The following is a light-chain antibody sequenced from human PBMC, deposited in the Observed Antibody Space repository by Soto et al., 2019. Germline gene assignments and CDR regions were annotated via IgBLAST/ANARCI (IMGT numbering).Light chain of an antibody. J-gene: IGKJ4*01. CDR3: QQVKSNPRT. CDR2: EES. CDR1: QAITNN. V-gene: IGKV1-9*01. Sequence: DIPLTQSPSSLSASVGDRVTITCRASQAITNNLAWYQQKPGNPPKLLIYEESTLHSGVPSRFSGRKVGTQFILTIDSLQPEDFATYYCQQVKSNPRTFGGGTKVEIK.